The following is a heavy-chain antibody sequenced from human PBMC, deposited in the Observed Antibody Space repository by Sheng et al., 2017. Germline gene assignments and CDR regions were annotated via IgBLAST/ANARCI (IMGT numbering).Heavy chain of an antibody. CDR3: ARAPKKWELLYYFDY. J-gene: IGHJ4*02. D-gene: IGHD1-26*01. V-gene: IGHV3-30*04. Sequence: QVQLVESGGGVVQPGRSLRLSCAASGFTFSSYAMHWVRQAPGKGLEWVAVISYDGSNKYYADSVKGRFTISRDNSKNTLYLQMNSLRAEDTAVYYCARAPKKWELLYYFDYWGQGTLVTVSS. CDR2: ISYDGSNK. CDR1: GFTFSSYA.